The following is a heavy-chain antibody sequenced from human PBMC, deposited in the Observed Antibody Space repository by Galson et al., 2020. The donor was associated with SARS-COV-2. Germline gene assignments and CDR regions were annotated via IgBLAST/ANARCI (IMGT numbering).Heavy chain of an antibody. V-gene: IGHV6-1*01. D-gene: IGHD3-16*01. Sequence: ASETLSLTRPIPGDSVSSNSAAWTWIRQSPSRGPEWLGRTYYRSKWYNDYAVSVKSRIIINPDTSKNHFSLNLNSVTPEDTAGDYCVRETVLVAGNWFDPWGQGTLVTVCS. CDR3: VRETVLVAGNWFDP. CDR2: TYYRSKWYN. CDR1: GDSVSSNSAA. J-gene: IGHJ5*02.